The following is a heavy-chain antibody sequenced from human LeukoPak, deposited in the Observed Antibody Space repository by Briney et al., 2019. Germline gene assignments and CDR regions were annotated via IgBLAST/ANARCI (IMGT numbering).Heavy chain of an antibody. CDR2: INHSGST. V-gene: IGHV4-34*01. Sequence: SETLSLTCAVYGGSFSGYYWSWIRQPPGKGLEWIGEINHSGSTNYNPSLKSRVTISVDTSKNQFSLKLSSVTAADTAVYYRARQPGRSGSYYPYYYYGMDVWGKGTTVTVSS. CDR1: GGSFSGYY. CDR3: ARQPGRSGSYYPYYYYGMDV. D-gene: IGHD3-10*01. J-gene: IGHJ6*04.